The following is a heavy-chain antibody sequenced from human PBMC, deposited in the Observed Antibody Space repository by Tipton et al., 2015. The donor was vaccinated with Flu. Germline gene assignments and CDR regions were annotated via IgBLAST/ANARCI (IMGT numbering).Heavy chain of an antibody. CDR3: ARRDYNNYVSEPKNWFDP. CDR2: TFHSGNT. V-gene: IGHV4-39*07. CDR1: GDSIRSSNYY. Sequence: PGLVKPSETLSLTCGVSGDSIRSSNYYWGWIRQPPGKGLEWIGNTFHSGNTYLNPSLKSRVTMSIDTSKNQFSLKLSSVTASDTAVYYCARRDYNNYVSEPKNWFDPWGQGALVTVSS. D-gene: IGHD4-11*01. J-gene: IGHJ5*02.